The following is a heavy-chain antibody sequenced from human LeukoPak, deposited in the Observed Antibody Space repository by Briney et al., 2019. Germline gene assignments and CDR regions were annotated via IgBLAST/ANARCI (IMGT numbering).Heavy chain of an antibody. CDR2: TRNKANSYTT. J-gene: IGHJ4*02. Sequence: GGSLRLSCAASGFTFSDHYMDWVRQAPGKGLEWVGRTRNKANSYTTEYAASVKGRFTISRDDSKNSLYLQMNSLKTEDTAVYYCARDRSGGSYYDYWGQGTLVTVSS. V-gene: IGHV3-72*01. D-gene: IGHD1-26*01. CDR1: GFTFSDHY. CDR3: ARDRSGGSYYDY.